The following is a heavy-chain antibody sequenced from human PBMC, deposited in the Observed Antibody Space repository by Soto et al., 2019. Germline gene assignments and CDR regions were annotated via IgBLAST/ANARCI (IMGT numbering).Heavy chain of an antibody. CDR3: AREWQCTNGVCLVSSYYYYYGMDV. CDR1: GFTFSSYA. V-gene: IGHV3-30-3*01. CDR2: ISYDGSNK. D-gene: IGHD2-8*01. Sequence: QVQLVESGGGVVQPGRSLRLSCAASGFTFSSYAMHWVRQAPGKGLEWVAVISYDGSNKYYADSVKGRFTISRDNSKNTLNLQMNSLRAEDTAVYYCAREWQCTNGVCLVSSYYYYYGMDVWGQGTTVTVSS. J-gene: IGHJ6*02.